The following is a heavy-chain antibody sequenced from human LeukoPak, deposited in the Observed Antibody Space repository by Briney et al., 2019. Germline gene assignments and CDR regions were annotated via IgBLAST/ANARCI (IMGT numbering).Heavy chain of an antibody. J-gene: IGHJ4*02. Sequence: SETLSLTCAVYGGSFSGYYWSWIRQPPGKGLEWIGEINHSGSTNYNPSLKSRVTISVDTSKNQFSLKLSSVTAADTAVYFCARELTRYSNTWYGGDYFDYWGQGILVTVSS. CDR1: GGSFSGYY. V-gene: IGHV4-34*01. CDR2: INHSGST. D-gene: IGHD6-13*01. CDR3: ARELTRYSNTWYGGDYFDY.